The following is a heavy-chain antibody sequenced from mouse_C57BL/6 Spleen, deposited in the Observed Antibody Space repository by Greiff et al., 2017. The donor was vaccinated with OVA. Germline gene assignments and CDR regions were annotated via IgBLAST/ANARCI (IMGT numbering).Heavy chain of an antibody. D-gene: IGHD2-5*01. CDR2: ISSGGSYT. V-gene: IGHV5-6*01. Sequence: EVQLVESGGDLVKPGGSLKLSCAASGFTFSSYGMSWVRQTPDKRLEWVATISSGGSYTYYPDSVKGRFTISRDNAKNTLYLQMSSLKSEDTAMYYCARRGSNWFAYWGQGTLVTVSA. CDR3: ARRGSNWFAY. J-gene: IGHJ3*01. CDR1: GFTFSSYG.